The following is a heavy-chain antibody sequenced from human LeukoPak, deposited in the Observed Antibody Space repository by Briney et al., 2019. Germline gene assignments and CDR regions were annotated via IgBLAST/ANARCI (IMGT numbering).Heavy chain of an antibody. J-gene: IGHJ4*02. V-gene: IGHV3-30*19. CDR3: ARDPTIFGVVSNYFDY. Sequence: GRSLRLSCAASGFTFSSYGMHWVRQAPGKGLEWVAVISYDGSNKYYADSVKGRFTISRDNSKNTLYLQMYSLRAEDTAVYYCARDPTIFGVVSNYFDYWGQGTLVTVSS. CDR1: GFTFSSYG. D-gene: IGHD3-3*01. CDR2: ISYDGSNK.